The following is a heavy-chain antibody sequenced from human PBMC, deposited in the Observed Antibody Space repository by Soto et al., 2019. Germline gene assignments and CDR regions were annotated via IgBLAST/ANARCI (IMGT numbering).Heavy chain of an antibody. V-gene: IGHV3-30-3*01. D-gene: IGHD3-16*01. CDR2: ISYDGSNK. CDR1: GFTFSSYA. CDR3: ARDGLFENYYYGMDV. J-gene: IGHJ6*02. Sequence: QVQLVESGGGVVQPGRSLRLSCAASGFTFSSYAMHWVRQAPGKGLEWVAVISYDGSNKYYADSVKGRFTISRDNSKNRVYMQMNSLRAEDTAVYYCARDGLFENYYYGMDVWGQGTTVTVSS.